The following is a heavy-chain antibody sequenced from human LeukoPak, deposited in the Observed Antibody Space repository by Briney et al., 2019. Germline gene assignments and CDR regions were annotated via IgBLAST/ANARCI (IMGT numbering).Heavy chain of an antibody. Sequence: PSETLSLTCTVSGDSIISSSYYWGWIRQPPGRGLEWIGSISYSGSAYYNPSLESRVTISVDTSKNQFSLKLSSVTAADTAVYYCARGRRRDGYNYYPPTNDHYYFDYWGQGTLVTVSS. V-gene: IGHV4-39*07. J-gene: IGHJ4*02. D-gene: IGHD5-24*01. CDR3: ARGRRRDGYNYYPPTNDHYYFDY. CDR1: GDSIISSSYY. CDR2: ISYSGSA.